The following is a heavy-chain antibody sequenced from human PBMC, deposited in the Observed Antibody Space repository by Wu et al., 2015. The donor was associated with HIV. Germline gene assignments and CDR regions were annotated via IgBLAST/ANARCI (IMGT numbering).Heavy chain of an antibody. CDR1: GYTFAIYD. D-gene: IGHD3-10*01. CDR2: MNPNSGNT. J-gene: IGHJ6*02. Sequence: GREVKKPGASVKVSCKTSGYTFAIYDINWVRQAAGQGLEWMGWMNPNSGNTGYAEKFQYRIIMTRDTSTSTAYMELSFLNSEDTTVYYCARAHYYGSGRPTGLYYAMDEWGQGTTVTVSS. CDR3: ARAHYYGSGRPTGLYYAMDE. V-gene: IGHV1-8*01.